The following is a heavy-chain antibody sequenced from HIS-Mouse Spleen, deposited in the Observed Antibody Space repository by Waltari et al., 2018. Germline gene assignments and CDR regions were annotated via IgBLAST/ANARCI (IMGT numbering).Heavy chain of an antibody. Sequence: QVQLVQSGAEVKKPGSSVKVSCKASGGTFSSYAISWVRQAPGQGLEWMGRIIPILGIANYAHKFQGRVTITADKSTSTAYMELSSLRSEDTAVYYCARHPEIAAAVGAFDIWGQGTMVTVSS. J-gene: IGHJ3*02. D-gene: IGHD6-13*01. CDR2: IIPILGIA. V-gene: IGHV1-69*04. CDR3: ARHPEIAAAVGAFDI. CDR1: GGTFSSYA.